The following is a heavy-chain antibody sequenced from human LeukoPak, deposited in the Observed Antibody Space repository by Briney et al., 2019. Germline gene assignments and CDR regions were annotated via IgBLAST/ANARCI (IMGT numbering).Heavy chain of an antibody. CDR3: ARETSQKGAHYMDV. CDR1: GYTFTGYY. Sequence: ASVKVSCKASGYTFTGYYMHWVRQAPGQGLEWMGWINPNSGGTNYAQKFQGRVTMTRDTSISTAYMELRSLRSDDTAVYYCARETSQKGAHYMDVWGKGTTVTISS. CDR2: INPNSGGT. V-gene: IGHV1-2*02. D-gene: IGHD3-16*01. J-gene: IGHJ6*03.